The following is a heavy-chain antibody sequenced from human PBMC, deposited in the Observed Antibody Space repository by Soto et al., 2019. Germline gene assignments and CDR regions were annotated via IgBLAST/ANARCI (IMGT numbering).Heavy chain of an antibody. J-gene: IGHJ4*02. CDR3: GNHAPSQTYDY. CDR1: GFTFSTYA. V-gene: IGHV3-23*01. CDR2: INGSGGYT. Sequence: PGGSLRLACAASGFTFSTYAMSWVRQAPGKGLEWVSSINGSGGYTYYADSVKGRFTISRDNSKNTLYLQMNSLRAEDTAVYYCGNHAPSQTYDYWGQGTLVTVSS.